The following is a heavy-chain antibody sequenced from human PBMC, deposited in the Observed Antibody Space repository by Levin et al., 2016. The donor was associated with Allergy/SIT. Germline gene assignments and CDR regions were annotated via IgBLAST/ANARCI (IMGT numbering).Heavy chain of an antibody. CDR2: IKSKTDGGTT. Sequence: GESLKISCAASGFTFSNAWMSWVRQAPGKGLEWVGRIKSKTDGGTTDYAAPVKGRFTISRDDSKNTLYLQMNSLKTEDTAVYYCTTGRASYGMDVWGQGTTVTVSS. V-gene: IGHV3-15*01. D-gene: IGHD3-16*01. CDR3: TTGRASYGMDV. CDR1: GFTFSNAW. J-gene: IGHJ6*02.